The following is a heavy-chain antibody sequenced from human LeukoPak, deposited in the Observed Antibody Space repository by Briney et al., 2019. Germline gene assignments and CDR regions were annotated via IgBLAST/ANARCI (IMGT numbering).Heavy chain of an antibody. CDR2: ISGGGGMT. CDR3: AKSDTLGN. D-gene: IGHD5-18*01. Sequence: GGSLRLSSVASGFTFRSYAMSSVREAPGKGLEWVSGISGGGGMTYSADSVKGRFTISRDDSKNTLYLQMNSLRADDTAVYYCAKSDTLGNWGQGTQVTDST. J-gene: IGHJ4*02. CDR1: GFTFRSYA. V-gene: IGHV3-23*01.